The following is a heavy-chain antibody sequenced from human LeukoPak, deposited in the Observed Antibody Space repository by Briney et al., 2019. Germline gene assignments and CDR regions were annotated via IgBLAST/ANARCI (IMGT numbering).Heavy chain of an antibody. CDR3: ARDYYDSSGYLLDY. V-gene: IGHV4-39*02. D-gene: IGHD3-22*01. CDR2: MSYGGST. CDR1: GGSMSSSRYY. Sequence: SETLSLTCTVSGGSMSSSRYYWGWIRQPPGKGLEWIGSMSYGGSTYYNLSLRSRVDISEDTSKNQFSLQLNSVTPEDTAVYYCARDYYDSSGYLLDYWGQGTLVTVSS. J-gene: IGHJ4*02.